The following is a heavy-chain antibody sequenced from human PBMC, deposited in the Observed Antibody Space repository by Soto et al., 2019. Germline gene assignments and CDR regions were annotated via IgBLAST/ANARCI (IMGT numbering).Heavy chain of an antibody. CDR3: PRVLLYSVGGRGWFDP. Sequence: EGSLRLSCAASGFTFSLFWMSWVRQAPGKGLEWVANIKQDGTKTYYVDSVKGRFTISRDNAKNSLYLQMNSLRAEDTAVYYCPRVLLYSVGGRGWFDPWGPGTLVTVSS. D-gene: IGHD2-21*01. V-gene: IGHV3-7*03. CDR2: IKQDGTKT. J-gene: IGHJ5*02. CDR1: GFTFSLFW.